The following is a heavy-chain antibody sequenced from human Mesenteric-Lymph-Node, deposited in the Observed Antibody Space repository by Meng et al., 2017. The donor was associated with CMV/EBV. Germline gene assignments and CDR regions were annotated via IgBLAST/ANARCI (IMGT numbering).Heavy chain of an antibody. CDR2: IYSGGST. CDR1: GFTVTSNY. CDR3: ARDHMVRGAFDY. D-gene: IGHD3-10*01. J-gene: IGHJ4*02. Sequence: LSCAAFGFTVTSNYMSWVRQAPGKGLEWVSVIYSGGSTYYADSVKGRFTISRDNSKNTLYLQMNSLRAEDTAVYYCARDHMVRGAFDYWGQGTLVTVSS. V-gene: IGHV3-53*01.